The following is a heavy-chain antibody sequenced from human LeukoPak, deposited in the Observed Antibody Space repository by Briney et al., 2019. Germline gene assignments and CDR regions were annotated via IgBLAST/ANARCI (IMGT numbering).Heavy chain of an antibody. V-gene: IGHV3-74*01. Sequence: GGSLRLSCAASGFTFGNSWVHWVRQAPGKGLVWVSLINADGSTTTYADSVKGRFTISRDNARNTLSLQMNSLTIEDAAVYYCVVVVEPPDSDGFDVWGQGTMITVSS. CDR2: INADGSTT. CDR1: GFTFGNSW. CDR3: VVVVEPPDSDGFDV. J-gene: IGHJ3*01. D-gene: IGHD1-14*01.